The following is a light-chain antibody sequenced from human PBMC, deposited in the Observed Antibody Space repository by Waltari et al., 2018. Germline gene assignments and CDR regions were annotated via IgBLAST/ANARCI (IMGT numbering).Light chain of an antibody. V-gene: IGKV1-5*03. CDR3: QQYDNYWT. CDR2: KAS. J-gene: IGKJ1*01. Sequence: STLSASVGDRVTITGRASQSITNWLAWYQQKPGKAPKLLIYKASNLESGVPSRFSGSGSGTEFTLTISSLQPDDFATYYCQQYDNYWTFGQGP. CDR1: QSITNW.